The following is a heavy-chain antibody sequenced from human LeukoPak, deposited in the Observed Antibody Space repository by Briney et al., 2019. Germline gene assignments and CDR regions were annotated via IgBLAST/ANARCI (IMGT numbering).Heavy chain of an antibody. CDR2: IYTSGST. D-gene: IGHD3-10*01. Sequence: SETLSLTCTVFGGSISSYYWSWIRQPAGKGLEWIGRIYTSGSTNYNPSLKSRVTMSVDTSRNQFSLKLSSVTAADTAVYFCARVGSVAGSGVPFDIWGQGTMVTVSS. V-gene: IGHV4-4*07. J-gene: IGHJ3*02. CDR1: GGSISSYY. CDR3: ARVGSVAGSGVPFDI.